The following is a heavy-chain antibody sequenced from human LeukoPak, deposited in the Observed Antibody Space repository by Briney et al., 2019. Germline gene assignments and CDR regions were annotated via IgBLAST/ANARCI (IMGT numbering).Heavy chain of an antibody. D-gene: IGHD5-24*01. CDR3: ARGAQLERRDGYNDDFDY. CDR1: GFTFSSYG. CDR2: IWYDGSNK. J-gene: IGHJ4*02. V-gene: IGHV3-33*01. Sequence: PGGSLRLSCAASGFTFSSYGMHWVRQAPGKGLEWVAVIWYDGSNKYYADSVKGRFAISRDNSKNTLYLQMNSLRAEDTAVYYCARGAQLERRDGYNDDFDYWGQGTLVTVSS.